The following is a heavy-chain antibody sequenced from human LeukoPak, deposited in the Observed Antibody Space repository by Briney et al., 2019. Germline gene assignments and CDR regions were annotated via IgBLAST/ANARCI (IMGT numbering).Heavy chain of an antibody. J-gene: IGHJ4*02. Sequence: SETLSLTCAVSGGSISSDGYSWSWIRQPPGKGLEWIGYIYHSGSTYYNPSLKSRVTISVDRSKNQFSLKLSSVTAADTAVYYCARSYYDFWSGFGYWGQGTLVTVSS. CDR3: ARSYYDFWSGFGY. CDR2: IYHSGST. CDR1: GGSISSDGYS. V-gene: IGHV4-30-2*02. D-gene: IGHD3-3*01.